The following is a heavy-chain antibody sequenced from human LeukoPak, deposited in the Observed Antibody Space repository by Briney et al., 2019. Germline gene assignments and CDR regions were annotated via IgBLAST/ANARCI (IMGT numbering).Heavy chain of an antibody. Sequence: PSETLSLTCAVYGGSFSGYYWSWLRQPPGKGLEWIGEINHSGSTNYNPSLKSRVTISVDTSKNQFSLKLSSVTAADTAVYYCASLLIGYCTNGVCKPNWFDPWGQGTLVTVSS. J-gene: IGHJ5*02. CDR2: INHSGST. D-gene: IGHD2-8*01. CDR1: GGSFSGYY. CDR3: ASLLIGYCTNGVCKPNWFDP. V-gene: IGHV4-34*01.